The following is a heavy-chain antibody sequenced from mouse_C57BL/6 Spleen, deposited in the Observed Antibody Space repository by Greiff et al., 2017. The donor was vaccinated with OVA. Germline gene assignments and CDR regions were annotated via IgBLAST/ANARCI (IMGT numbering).Heavy chain of an antibody. CDR2: IDPSDSYT. V-gene: IGHV1-50*01. CDR3: AREEG. CDR1: GYTFTSYW. Sequence: QVQLKQPGAELVKPGASVKLSCKASGYTFTSYWMQWVKQRPGQGLEWIGEIDPSDSYTNYTQKFKGKATLTVDTSSSTAYMQLSSLTSEDSAVYYCAREEGWGQGTTLTVSS. J-gene: IGHJ2*01.